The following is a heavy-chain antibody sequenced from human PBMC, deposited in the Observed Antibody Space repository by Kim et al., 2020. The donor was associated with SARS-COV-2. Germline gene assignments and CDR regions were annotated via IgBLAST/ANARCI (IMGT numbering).Heavy chain of an antibody. CDR1: GASISSGDYS. Sequence: SETLSLTCDVSGASISSGDYSWSWIRQPPGKGLEWIESIYQSGSTYYNPSLKSRATISVDRSKNQFSLTLTSVTAADTAVYYCARGPYRDYFVYWCQGTL. D-gene: IGHD2-15*01. V-gene: IGHV4-30-2*01. J-gene: IGHJ4*02. CDR2: IYQSGST. CDR3: ARGPYRDYFVY.